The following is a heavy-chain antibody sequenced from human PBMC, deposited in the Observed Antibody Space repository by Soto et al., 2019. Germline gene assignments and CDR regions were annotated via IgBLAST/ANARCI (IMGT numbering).Heavy chain of an antibody. CDR1: GYTFTNYA. J-gene: IGHJ4*02. Sequence: ASVKVSCKASGYTFTNYAIHWVRQAPGQRLEWMGWISAYNGNTKYAQKLQGRVTITTDTSTSTAYMELRSLRSDDTAVYYCARDPTTGPTVTFDYWGQGTLVTVSS. D-gene: IGHD4-17*01. CDR3: ARDPTTGPTVTFDY. CDR2: ISAYNGNT. V-gene: IGHV1-3*01.